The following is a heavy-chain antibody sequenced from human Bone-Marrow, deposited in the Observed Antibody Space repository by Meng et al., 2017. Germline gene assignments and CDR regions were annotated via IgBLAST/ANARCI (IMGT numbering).Heavy chain of an antibody. V-gene: IGHV6-1*01. D-gene: IGHD1-1*01. Sequence: QVQLTQSAPGLVSPSQTRPPTCAVPGDSVSSNSTTWNWIRQSPSRGLEWLGRTYYRSRWYSDYAVSMQSRITINPDTSKNQFSLQLNSLTPEDSAVYYCARDGTSWYFFDYWGQGTLVTVSS. CDR1: GDSVSSNSTT. CDR3: ARDGTSWYFFDY. J-gene: IGHJ4*02. CDR2: TYYRSRWYS.